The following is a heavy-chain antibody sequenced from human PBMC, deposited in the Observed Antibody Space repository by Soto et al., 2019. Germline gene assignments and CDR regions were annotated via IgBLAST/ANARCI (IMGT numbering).Heavy chain of an antibody. D-gene: IGHD6-19*01. CDR1: GFTFNSYA. Sequence: EVQLLESGGGLVQPGGSLRLSCAASGFTFNSYAMSWVRQAPGKGLEWVSAISGSGGSTYYADSVKGRFPISRDTSNTPRYLQVNSLRAEGTAVYYWGNGGGDYSSGWYGAFDIWGQGTMVTVSS. CDR3: GNGGGDYSSGWYGAFDI. V-gene: IGHV3-23*01. J-gene: IGHJ3*02. CDR2: ISGSGGST.